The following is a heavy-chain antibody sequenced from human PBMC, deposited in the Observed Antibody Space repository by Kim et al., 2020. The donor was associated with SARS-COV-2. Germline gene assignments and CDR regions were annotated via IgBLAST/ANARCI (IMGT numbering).Heavy chain of an antibody. CDR1: GFTFSSYA. J-gene: IGHJ4*02. CDR2: ISYDGSNK. Sequence: GGSLRLSCAASGFTFSSYAMHWVRQAPGKGLEWVAVISYDGSNKYYADSVKGRFTISRDNSKNTLYLQMNSLRAEDTAVYYCARFSSGWDGGDYWGQGTLVTVSS. V-gene: IGHV3-30*04. D-gene: IGHD6-19*01. CDR3: ARFSSGWDGGDY.